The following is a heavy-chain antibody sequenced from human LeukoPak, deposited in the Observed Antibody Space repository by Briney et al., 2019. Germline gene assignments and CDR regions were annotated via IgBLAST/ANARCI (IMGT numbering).Heavy chain of an antibody. Sequence: SETLSLTCTVSGGSISSYYWSWIRQPAGKGLECIGRVYSSGSTNYNPSLKSRVTMSVDMSKNQFSLKLTSVTAADTAVHYCARNYDSGSNDAFDIWGQGTMVTVSS. CDR3: ARNYDSGSNDAFDI. CDR2: VYSSGST. CDR1: GGSISSYY. D-gene: IGHD3-10*01. J-gene: IGHJ3*02. V-gene: IGHV4-4*07.